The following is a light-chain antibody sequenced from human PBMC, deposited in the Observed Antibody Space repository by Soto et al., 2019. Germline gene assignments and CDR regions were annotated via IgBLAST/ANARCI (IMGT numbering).Light chain of an antibody. V-gene: IGKV3-20*01. CDR1: QTVRSGY. Sequence: EIVLTQSPGTLSLSPGERATLSCRASQTVRSGYLAWYQQKPGQPPRLLIYGASTRATGIPDRFSGSGSGTDFTLTISRLEPEDVAVYSCQQYGSTPYTFGHGTKMEIK. J-gene: IGKJ2*01. CDR3: QQYGSTPYT. CDR2: GAS.